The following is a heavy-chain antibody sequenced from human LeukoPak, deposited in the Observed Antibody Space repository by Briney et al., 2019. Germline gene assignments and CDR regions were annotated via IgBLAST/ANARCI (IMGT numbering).Heavy chain of an antibody. Sequence: PSQTLSLTCTVSGGSISSGSYYWSWIRQPAGKGLEWIGRIYTSGSTNYNPSLKSRVTISVDTSKNQFSLKLSSVTAADTAVYYCANYAHFDWPHDTYYFDYWGQGTLVTVSS. D-gene: IGHD3-9*01. CDR1: GGSISSGSYY. CDR3: ANYAHFDWPHDTYYFDY. CDR2: IYTSGST. J-gene: IGHJ4*02. V-gene: IGHV4-61*02.